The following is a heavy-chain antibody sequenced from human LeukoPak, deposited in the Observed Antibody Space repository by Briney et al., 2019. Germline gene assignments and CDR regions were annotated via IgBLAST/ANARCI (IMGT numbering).Heavy chain of an antibody. V-gene: IGHV3-74*01. CDR1: GFTFSSYW. Sequence: GGSLRLSCAASGFTFSSYWMHWVRRAPGKGLVWVSRINSDGSSTSYADSVKGRFTISRDNAKNTLYLQMNSLRAEDTAVYYCARDLFGAVAGSKGDYWGQGTLVTVSS. D-gene: IGHD6-19*01. J-gene: IGHJ4*02. CDR3: ARDLFGAVAGSKGDY. CDR2: INSDGSST.